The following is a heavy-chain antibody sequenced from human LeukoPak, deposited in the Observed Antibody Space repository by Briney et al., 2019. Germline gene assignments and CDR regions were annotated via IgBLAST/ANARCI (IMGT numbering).Heavy chain of an antibody. J-gene: IGHJ4*02. V-gene: IGHV3-30*03. CDR3: ARELAGIAAAGTPDY. Sequence: GRSLRLSCAASGFTFSSYGMHWVRQAPGKGLEWVAVISYDGSNKYYADSVKGRFTISRDNSKNTLYLQMNSLRAEDTAVYYCARELAGIAAAGTPDYWGQGTLVTVSS. D-gene: IGHD6-13*01. CDR2: ISYDGSNK. CDR1: GFTFSSYG.